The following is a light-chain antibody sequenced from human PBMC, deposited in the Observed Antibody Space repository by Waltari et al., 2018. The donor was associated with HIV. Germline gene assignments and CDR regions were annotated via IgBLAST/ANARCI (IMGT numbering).Light chain of an antibody. V-gene: IGLV2-14*03. CDR3: CSYTSSITGRV. Sequence: QSALTQPASVSGSPGQSITISCTGTSSDVGGYKYVSWYQQYPGKAPKPLIYDVTNRPAGVSNRFSGSESGNTASLTISGLQAEDEADYYCCSYTSSITGRVFGTGTKVTVL. J-gene: IGLJ1*01. CDR2: DVT. CDR1: SSDVGGYKY.